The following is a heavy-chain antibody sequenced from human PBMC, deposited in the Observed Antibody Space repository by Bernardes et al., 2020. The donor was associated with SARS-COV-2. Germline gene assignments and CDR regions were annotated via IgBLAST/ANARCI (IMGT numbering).Heavy chain of an antibody. CDR1: GFTFSSYA. CDR2: ISGSGDAT. Sequence: GGSLRLSCAASGFTFSSYAMSWVRQAPGKGLEWVSTISGSGDATYYADSVKGRFTISRDNSKNTLYLQMNSLRAEDTAVYYCAKDYSVIGQAVYYYGLDVWRQGTTVTVSS. V-gene: IGHV3-23*01. J-gene: IGHJ6*02. D-gene: IGHD4-4*01. CDR3: AKDYSVIGQAVYYYGLDV.